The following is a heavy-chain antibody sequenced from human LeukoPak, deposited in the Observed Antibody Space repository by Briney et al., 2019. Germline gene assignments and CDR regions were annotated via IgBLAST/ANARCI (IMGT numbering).Heavy chain of an antibody. CDR3: ARAPSGSYYYYMDV. CDR2: INPNSGGT. CDR1: GYTFTGYY. Sequence: ASVKVSCKASGYTFTGYYMHWVRQAPGQGLEWMGWINPNSGGTNYAQKFQGRVTMTRDTSISTAYMELSRLRSDDTAVYYCARAPSGSYYYYMDVWGKGTTVTVSS. D-gene: IGHD1-26*01. J-gene: IGHJ6*03. V-gene: IGHV1-2*02.